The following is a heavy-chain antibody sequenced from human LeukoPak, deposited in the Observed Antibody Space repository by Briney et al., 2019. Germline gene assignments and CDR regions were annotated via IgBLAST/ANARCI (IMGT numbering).Heavy chain of an antibody. CDR2: IYTSGST. D-gene: IGHD2-15*01. CDR1: GGSISSYY. J-gene: IGHJ3*02. Sequence: SETLSLTCTVSGGSISSYYWSWIRQPAGKGLEWIGRIYTSGSTNYNPSLKSRVTISVDTSKNQFSLKLSSVTAADTAVYYCASGRIEVDAFDIWGQGTMVTVSS. CDR3: ASGRIEVDAFDI. V-gene: IGHV4-4*07.